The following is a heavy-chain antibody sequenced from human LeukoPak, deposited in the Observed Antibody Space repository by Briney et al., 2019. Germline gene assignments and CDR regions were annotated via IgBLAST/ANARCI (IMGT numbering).Heavy chain of an antibody. J-gene: IGHJ4*02. Sequence: GGSLRLSCAASGFAVSGNYMGWVRQAPGKGLEWVSYISSGSSNIYYADSVKGRFTISRDNAENSLYLQMSSLRDEDTAVYYCARDLPYGGNSGGDCWGQGTLVTVSS. CDR3: ARDLPYGGNSGGDC. V-gene: IGHV3-48*02. CDR2: ISSGSSNI. D-gene: IGHD4-23*01. CDR1: GFAVSGNY.